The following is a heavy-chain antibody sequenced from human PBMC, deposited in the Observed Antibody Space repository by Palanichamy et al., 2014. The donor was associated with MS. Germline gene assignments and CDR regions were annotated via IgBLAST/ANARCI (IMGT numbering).Heavy chain of an antibody. Sequence: QVQLVQSGAEVKKPGASVKVSCKTSGYTFTSYGISWVRQAPGQGLEWMGWISAYNGNINYTQKLQGRVTMTTDTSASTAYMELRSLRSDDTAVYYCARSPDPWKYSGCADYWGQGTLVTVSS. D-gene: IGHD5-12*01. CDR3: ARSPDPWKYSGCADY. CDR2: ISAYNGNI. V-gene: IGHV1-18*01. CDR1: GYTFTSYG. J-gene: IGHJ4*02.